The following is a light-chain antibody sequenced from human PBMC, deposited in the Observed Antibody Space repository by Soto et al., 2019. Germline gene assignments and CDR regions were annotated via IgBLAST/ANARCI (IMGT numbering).Light chain of an antibody. Sequence: AVRITHSPSSLSASVGVRVAIACRASQDIRNYSGWYQQKPGKAPKLLIYGASSLQSGVPSSFAGSVSGTDFTLTISSLQPEDSASYYCLQDHNYFWTFGQGTKVDIK. V-gene: IGKV1-6*01. J-gene: IGKJ1*01. CDR2: GAS. CDR1: QDIRNY. CDR3: LQDHNYFWT.